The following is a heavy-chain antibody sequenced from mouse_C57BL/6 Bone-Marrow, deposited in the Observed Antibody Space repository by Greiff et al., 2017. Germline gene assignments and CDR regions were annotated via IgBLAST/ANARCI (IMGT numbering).Heavy chain of an antibody. CDR2: IHPNSGST. J-gene: IGHJ1*03. CDR3: ARWGILPPEYFDV. Sequence: QVQLQQPGAELVKPGASVKLSCKASGYTFTSYWMHWVKQRPGQGLEWIGMIHPNSGSTNYNEKFKSKATLTVDKSSSTAYMQLSSLTSEDSAVYYCARWGILPPEYFDVWGTGTTVTVSS. V-gene: IGHV1-64*01. CDR1: GYTFTSYW. D-gene: IGHD1-1*01.